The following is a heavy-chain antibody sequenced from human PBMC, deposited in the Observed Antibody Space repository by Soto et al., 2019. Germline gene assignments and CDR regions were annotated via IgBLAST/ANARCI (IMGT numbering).Heavy chain of an antibody. CDR2: INHDGST. V-gene: IGHV4-34*01. D-gene: IGHD3-22*01. Sequence: QVQLQQWGAGLLKPSGTLSITCAVYCGSFSGYYCSWIRQPPGKGLAGVGEINHDGSTNYNPSLKRRVTMSVDTSKKQFSLKVNSVTAAETAVYDCARGAALIVVVEREAPDNYYLDSWCQGNLVTVSS. CDR1: CGSFSGYY. CDR3: ARGAALIVVVEREAPDNYYLDS. J-gene: IGHJ4*02.